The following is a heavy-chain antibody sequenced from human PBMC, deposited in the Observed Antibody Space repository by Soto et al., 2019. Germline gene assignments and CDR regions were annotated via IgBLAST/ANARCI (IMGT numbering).Heavy chain of an antibody. V-gene: IGHV4-59*01. CDR1: GACNNRYY. D-gene: IGHD2-15*01. CDR3: ARVRPGGHPTENWFDV. Sequence: SETLSLPCRVSGACNNRYYWSWIRQTLGKGLEWIGYIFYSAKTDYNPSLKSRVTLLLDTSKNRISLRLSSVTAADTAVYYCARVRPGGHPTENWFDVWGQGTLVTVSS. CDR2: IFYSAKT. J-gene: IGHJ5*02.